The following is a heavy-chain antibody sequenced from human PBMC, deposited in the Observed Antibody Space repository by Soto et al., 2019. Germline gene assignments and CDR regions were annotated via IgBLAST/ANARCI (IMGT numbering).Heavy chain of an antibody. J-gene: IGHJ6*02. V-gene: IGHV3-48*03. CDR2: ISSSGSTI. Sequence: GGSLRFSCAASGFTFSSYEMNWVRQAPGKGLEWVSYISSSGSTIYYADSVKGRFTISRDNAKNSLYLQMNSLRAEDTAVYYCARVAVGVATITYYYYGMDVWGQGTTVTVSS. CDR1: GFTFSSYE. CDR3: ARVAVGVATITYYYYGMDV. D-gene: IGHD5-12*01.